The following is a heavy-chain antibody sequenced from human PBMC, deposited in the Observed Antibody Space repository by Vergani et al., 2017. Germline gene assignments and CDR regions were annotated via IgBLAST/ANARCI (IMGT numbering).Heavy chain of an antibody. CDR1: GDSINNGSYY. CDR3: ARDQRWGHSLDR. V-gene: IGHV4-61*02. Sequence: QVQLQESGPGLVKPSQTLSLTCSVSGDSINNGSYYWSWIRQPAGKGLEWIGRISISGNTDYNSSLKRQISMSVETSKNQFSLKVNSLTAADTAVYYCARDQRWGHSLDRWGQGTLVTVSS. D-gene: IGHD5-24*01. CDR2: ISISGNT. J-gene: IGHJ5*02.